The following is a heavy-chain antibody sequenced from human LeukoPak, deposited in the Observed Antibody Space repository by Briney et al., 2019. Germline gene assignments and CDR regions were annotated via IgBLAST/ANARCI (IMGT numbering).Heavy chain of an antibody. Sequence: SETLSLTCAVYGGSFSGYYWSWIRQPPGKGLEWIGEINHSGSTNYNPSLKSRVTMSVDTSKNQFSLKLSTVTAADTAVYYCARGGIAAAGTDYWGQGTLVTVSS. CDR1: GGSFSGYY. D-gene: IGHD6-13*01. V-gene: IGHV4-34*01. CDR2: INHSGST. J-gene: IGHJ4*02. CDR3: ARGGIAAAGTDY.